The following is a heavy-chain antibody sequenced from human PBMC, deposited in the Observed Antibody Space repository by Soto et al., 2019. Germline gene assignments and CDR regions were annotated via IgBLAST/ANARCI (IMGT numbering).Heavy chain of an antibody. CDR2: ISYGGNT. D-gene: IGHD2-15*01. Sequence: PSETLSLTCTVSGGSIIGYYWSWIRQSPGKGLEWMGYISYGGNTNYNPSLTSRVSISVDTSSNQFSLKLSSVSAADTAVYYCARLHCSGGSCYLLDYWGRGTLVTVSS. CDR3: ARLHCSGGSCYLLDY. CDR1: GGSIIGYY. V-gene: IGHV4-59*01. J-gene: IGHJ4*02.